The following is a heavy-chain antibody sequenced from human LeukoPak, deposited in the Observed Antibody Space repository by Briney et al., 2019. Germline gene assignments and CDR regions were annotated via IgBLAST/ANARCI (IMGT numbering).Heavy chain of an antibody. Sequence: PGGSLRLSCAASGFTFSSYSMNWVRQAPGKGLEWVSYISSSSSTIYYADSVKGRFTISRDNAKNSLYLQMNSLRDEDTAVYYCARDSTSRYYYYGMDVWGQGTTVTVSS. CDR3: ARDSTSRYYYYGMDV. CDR1: GFTFSSYS. V-gene: IGHV3-48*02. D-gene: IGHD3-10*01. CDR2: ISSSSSTI. J-gene: IGHJ6*02.